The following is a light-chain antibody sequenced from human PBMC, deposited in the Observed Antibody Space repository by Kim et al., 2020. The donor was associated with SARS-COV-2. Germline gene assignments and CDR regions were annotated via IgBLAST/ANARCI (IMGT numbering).Light chain of an antibody. CDR1: KLGDKY. V-gene: IGLV3-1*01. CDR3: QAWDSSVV. J-gene: IGLJ2*01. Sequence: VSVSPGQTASITCSGDKLGDKYACWYQQKPGQAPVLVIYQDSKRPSGIPERFSGYNSGNTATLTISGTQAMDEADYYCQAWDSSVVFGGGTQLTVL. CDR2: QDS.